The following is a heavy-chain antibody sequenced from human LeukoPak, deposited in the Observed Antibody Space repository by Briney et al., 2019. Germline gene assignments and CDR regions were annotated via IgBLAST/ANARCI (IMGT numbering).Heavy chain of an antibody. CDR2: TYYRSTWYN. CDR1: GDSVSSNSVT. Sequence: SQTLSLTCAISGDSVSSNSVTWNWIRQSPSRGLEWLGRTYYRSTWYNDYAVSVRGRITVNPDTSKNQFSLHLNSVTPEDTAVYYCARRLPQYACFDPWGQGILVTVSS. CDR3: ARRLPQYACFDP. V-gene: IGHV6-1*01. D-gene: IGHD2-21*02. J-gene: IGHJ5*02.